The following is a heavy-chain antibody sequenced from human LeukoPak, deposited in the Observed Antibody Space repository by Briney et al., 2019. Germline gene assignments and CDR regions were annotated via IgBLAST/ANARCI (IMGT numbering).Heavy chain of an antibody. Sequence: PSETLSLTCTVSGGSISSSSYYWGWIRQPPGKGLEWIGEIYHSGSTNYNPSLKSRVTISVDKSRNQFSLKLSSVTAADTAVYYCARDRAADSWGQGTLVTVSS. V-gene: IGHV4-39*07. J-gene: IGHJ4*02. D-gene: IGHD6-25*01. CDR1: GGSISSSSYY. CDR3: ARDRAADS. CDR2: IYHSGST.